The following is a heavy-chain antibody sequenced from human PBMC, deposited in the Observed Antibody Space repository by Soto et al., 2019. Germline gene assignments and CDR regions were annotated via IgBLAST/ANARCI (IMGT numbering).Heavy chain of an antibody. Sequence: ASVKVSCKASGYTFTSYGINWVRQAPGQGLEWMGWINTYNGNTNYAQRLQGRVTMTTDTSTSTAYMELSSLRSEDTAVYYCARVSGNYDILTGYSEGYFDYWGQGTLVTVSS. CDR3: ARVSGNYDILTGYSEGYFDY. CDR1: GYTFTSYG. D-gene: IGHD3-9*01. V-gene: IGHV1-18*01. J-gene: IGHJ4*02. CDR2: INTYNGNT.